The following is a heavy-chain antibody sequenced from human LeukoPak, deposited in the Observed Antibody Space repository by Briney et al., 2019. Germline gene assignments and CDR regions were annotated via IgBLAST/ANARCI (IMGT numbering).Heavy chain of an antibody. CDR1: GFTFSSYG. J-gene: IGHJ3*02. V-gene: IGHV3-30*02. D-gene: IGHD3-22*01. CDR3: AKDSSGYYYVPDGFDI. Sequence: GGSLRLSCAASGFTFSSYGMHWVRQAPGKGLERVAFIRYDGSNKYYADSVKGRFTISRDNSKNTLYVQMNSLRAEDTAVYYCAKDSSGYYYVPDGFDIWGQGTMVTVSS. CDR2: IRYDGSNK.